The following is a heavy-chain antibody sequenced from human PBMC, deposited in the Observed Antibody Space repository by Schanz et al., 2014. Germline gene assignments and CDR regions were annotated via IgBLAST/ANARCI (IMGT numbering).Heavy chain of an antibody. V-gene: IGHV3-30*19. D-gene: IGHD3-10*01. CDR3: AKQHSVRGVIYLNWFDS. CDR1: GFTFSSYG. CDR2: VPFDGIQK. J-gene: IGHJ5*01. Sequence: QAQLVESGGGVVQPGRSLRLSCAASGFTFSSYGTHWVRQAPGKGLEWVAFVPFDGIQKFYADSVKGRFTISRDNSKNAVQLQMNSLRAEDAAVYYWAKQHSVRGVIYLNWFDSWGQGTLVTVSS.